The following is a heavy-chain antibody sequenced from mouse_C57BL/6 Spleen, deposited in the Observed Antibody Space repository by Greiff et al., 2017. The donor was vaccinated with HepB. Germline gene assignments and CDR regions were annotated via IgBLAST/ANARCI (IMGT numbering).Heavy chain of an antibody. D-gene: IGHD1-1*01. CDR2: IDPSDSYT. J-gene: IGHJ2*01. Sequence: VKLQQPGAELVMPGASVKLSCKASGYTFTSYWMHWVKQRPGQGLEWIGEIDPSDSYTNYNQKFKGKSTLTVDKSSSTAYMQLSSLTSEDSAVYYCALLRPYYFDYWGQGTTLTVSS. CDR1: GYTFTSYW. CDR3: ALLRPYYFDY. V-gene: IGHV1-69*01.